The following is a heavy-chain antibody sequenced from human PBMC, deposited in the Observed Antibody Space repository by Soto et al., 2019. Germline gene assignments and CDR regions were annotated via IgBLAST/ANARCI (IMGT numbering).Heavy chain of an antibody. Sequence: ASVKVSCKASGYTFTSYGISWVRQAPGQGLEWMGWISAYNGNTNYAQKLQGRVTMTTDTSTSTAYMELRSLRSDDTAVYYCAGANRITIFGVPYSWFDPWGQGTLVTVSS. CDR1: GYTFTSYG. V-gene: IGHV1-18*01. CDR2: ISAYNGNT. D-gene: IGHD3-3*01. CDR3: AGANRITIFGVPYSWFDP. J-gene: IGHJ5*02.